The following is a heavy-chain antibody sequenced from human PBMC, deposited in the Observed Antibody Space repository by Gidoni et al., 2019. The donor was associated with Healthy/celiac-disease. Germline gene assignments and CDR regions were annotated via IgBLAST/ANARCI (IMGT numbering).Heavy chain of an antibody. CDR2: ISSNGGST. D-gene: IGHD3-22*01. J-gene: IGHJ4*02. V-gene: IGHV3-64D*09. Sequence: EVQLVESGGGLVQPGGSLRLSCSASGFTFSSYAMHWVRQAPGKGLEYGSAISSNGGSTYYADSVKGRFTISRDNSKNTLYLQMSSLRAEDTAVYYCVKDLSRVVITTYDYWGQGTLVTVSS. CDR1: GFTFSSYA. CDR3: VKDLSRVVITTYDY.